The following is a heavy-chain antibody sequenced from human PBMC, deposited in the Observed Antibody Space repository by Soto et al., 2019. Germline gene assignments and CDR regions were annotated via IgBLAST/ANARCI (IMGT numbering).Heavy chain of an antibody. CDR3: ATCTSSWYVDY. J-gene: IGHJ4*02. CDR1: GGSISSYY. D-gene: IGHD6-13*01. CDR2: IYYSGST. Sequence: ASETLSLTCTVSGGSISSYYWSWIRQPPGKGLEWIGSIYYSGSTYYNPSLKSRVTISVDTSKNQFSLKLSSVTAADTAVYYCATCTSSWYVDYWGQGTLVTVSS. V-gene: IGHV4-59*05.